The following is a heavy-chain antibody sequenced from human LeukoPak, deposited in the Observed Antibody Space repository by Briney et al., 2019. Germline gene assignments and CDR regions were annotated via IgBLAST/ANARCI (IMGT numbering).Heavy chain of an antibody. CDR3: ARGKSTASIAVAGTWYYFDY. V-gene: IGHV1-18*01. D-gene: IGHD6-19*01. J-gene: IGHJ4*02. CDR2: ISAYNGNT. Sequence: ASVKVSRKASGYTFTSYGISWVRQAPGQGLEWMGWISAYNGNTNYAQKLQGRVTMTTDTSTSTAYMELRSLRSDDTAVYYCARGKSTASIAVAGTWYYFDYWGQGTLVTVSS. CDR1: GYTFTSYG.